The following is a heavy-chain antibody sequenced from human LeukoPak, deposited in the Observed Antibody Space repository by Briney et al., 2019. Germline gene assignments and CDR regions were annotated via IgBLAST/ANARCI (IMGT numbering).Heavy chain of an antibody. V-gene: IGHV3-23*01. Sequence: PGGSLTLSCAASEFTFSSYAMQWVRQAPGKGLEWVSGISTSGDSTYYADSVKGRFTISRDNSKNTLYLQMNSLRAEDTAVYYCAKYVTAKGPPYALDVWGQGTTVTVSS. CDR2: ISTSGDST. CDR1: EFTFSSYA. J-gene: IGHJ6*02. CDR3: AKYVTAKGPPYALDV. D-gene: IGHD1-14*01.